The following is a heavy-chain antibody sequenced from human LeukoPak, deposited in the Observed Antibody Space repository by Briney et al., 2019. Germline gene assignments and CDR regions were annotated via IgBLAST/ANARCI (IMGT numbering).Heavy chain of an antibody. V-gene: IGHV4-59*08. Sequence: SETLSLTCTVSGGSISSYYWSWIRQPPGKGLEWIGYIYYSGSTNYNPSLKSRVTISVDTSKNQFSLKLSSVTAADTAVYYCARHPSGPDILTGYYRDYGMDVWGQGTTVTVSS. D-gene: IGHD3-9*01. CDR2: IYYSGST. J-gene: IGHJ6*02. CDR1: GGSISSYY. CDR3: ARHPSGPDILTGYYRDYGMDV.